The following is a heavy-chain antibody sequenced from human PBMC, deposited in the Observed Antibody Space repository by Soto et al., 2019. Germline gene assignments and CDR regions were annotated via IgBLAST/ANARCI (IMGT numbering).Heavy chain of an antibody. Sequence: GGSLRLSCAASGFTFSSYEMHCVRQAPGKGLEGVSYISSSGSTIYYADSVNGRFTISRDNAKNSLYLQMNSLRAEDTAVYYCARGRNDYGASKRTRLLEVWGQGTTVTVSS. D-gene: IGHD4-17*01. CDR3: ARGRNDYGASKRTRLLEV. CDR2: ISSSGSTI. CDR1: GFTFSSYE. V-gene: IGHV3-48*03. J-gene: IGHJ6*01.